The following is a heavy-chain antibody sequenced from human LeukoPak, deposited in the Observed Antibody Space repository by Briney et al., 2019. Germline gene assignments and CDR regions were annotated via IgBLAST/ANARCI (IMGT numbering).Heavy chain of an antibody. CDR2: IKQDGSEK. D-gene: IGHD3-22*01. CDR1: GFTFSNYW. CDR3: AKEESYYDSSGNYYFDY. V-gene: IGHV3-7*01. Sequence: GGSLRLSCAASGFTFSNYWMSWLRQAPGKGLEWVANIKQDGSEKYYVDSVQGRFTISRDNAKNSLYLQMNSLRAEDTAVYYCAKEESYYDSSGNYYFDYWGQGTLVTVSS. J-gene: IGHJ4*02.